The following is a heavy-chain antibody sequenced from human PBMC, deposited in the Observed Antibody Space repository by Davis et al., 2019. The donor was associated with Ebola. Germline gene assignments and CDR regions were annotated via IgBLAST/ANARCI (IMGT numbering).Heavy chain of an antibody. CDR3: ARSSIAARPGYYYGMDV. D-gene: IGHD6-6*01. CDR2: ISYDGSNK. J-gene: IGHJ6*02. Sequence: GESLKISCAASGFTFSSYGMHWVRQAPGKGLEWVAVISYDGSNKYYADSVKGRFTISRDNSKNTLYLQMNSLRAEDTAVYYCARSSIAARPGYYYGMDVWGQGTMVTVSS. CDR1: GFTFSSYG. V-gene: IGHV3-30*03.